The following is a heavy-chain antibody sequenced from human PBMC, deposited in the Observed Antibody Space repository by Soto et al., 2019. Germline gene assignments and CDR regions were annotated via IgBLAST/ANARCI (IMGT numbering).Heavy chain of an antibody. J-gene: IGHJ5*02. CDR1: GGSISSTNW. V-gene: IGHV4-4*02. CDR2: IYHSGST. CDR3: ARAPVVPAYNWFDP. D-gene: IGHD2-2*01. Sequence: QVRLQESGPGLVKPSGTLSLTCAVSGGSISSTNWWSWVRQPPGKGLEWIGEIYHSGSTNYNPSLKSRITISVDRSKNQFSLKLSSVTAADTAVYYCARAPVVPAYNWFDPWGQGTLVTVSS.